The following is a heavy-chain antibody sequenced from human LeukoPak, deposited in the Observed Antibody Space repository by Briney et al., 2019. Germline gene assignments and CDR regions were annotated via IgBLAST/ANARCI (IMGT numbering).Heavy chain of an antibody. Sequence: SVKVSCKASGGTFSSYAISWVRQSPGQGLEWMGGIIPIFGTANYAQKFQGRVTITADESTSTAYMELSSLRSEDTAVYYCARDQGSSWVWDYWGQGTLVTVSS. V-gene: IGHV1-69*01. D-gene: IGHD6-6*01. CDR3: ARDQGSSWVWDY. J-gene: IGHJ4*02. CDR2: IIPIFGTA. CDR1: GGTFSSYA.